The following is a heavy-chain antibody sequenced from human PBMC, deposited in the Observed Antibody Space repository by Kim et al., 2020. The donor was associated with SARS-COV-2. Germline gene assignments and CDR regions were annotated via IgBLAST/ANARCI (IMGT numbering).Heavy chain of an antibody. V-gene: IGHV4-59*08. Sequence: PSLKARVTISVDTAKNQFSLRLSSVAAADTAVYYCARQSGGFGPGRFDPWGQGTLVTVSS. J-gene: IGHJ5*02. CDR3: ARQSGGFGPGRFDP. D-gene: IGHD3-10*01.